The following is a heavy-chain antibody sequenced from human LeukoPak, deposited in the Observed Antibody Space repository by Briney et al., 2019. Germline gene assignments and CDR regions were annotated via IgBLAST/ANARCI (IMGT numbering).Heavy chain of an antibody. J-gene: IGHJ4*02. D-gene: IGHD3-10*01. Sequence: GGSLRLSCAASGFTFRNYVIHWVRQAPGKGLEWVAVTSSDLNVKLYADSVKGRFTVSRDNSRSTLYLQMNSLRPEDTAIYYCAREGYYGSGSPPSLYFDYWGQGTLVTVSS. V-gene: IGHV3-30-3*01. CDR2: TSSDLNVK. CDR1: GFTFRNYV. CDR3: AREGYYGSGSPPSLYFDY.